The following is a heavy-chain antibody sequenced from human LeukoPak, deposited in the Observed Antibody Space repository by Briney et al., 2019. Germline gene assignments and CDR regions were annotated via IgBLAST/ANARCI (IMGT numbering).Heavy chain of an antibody. Sequence: PGGSLRLSCALSGLNIRNYWMHWVRQAPGKGLVWVSRMNDDGSGISYADSVKGRFTISRDHAKNTLYLQVNSLRAEDTAVYYCARETTVSREWYFDLWGRGTLVTVAS. CDR2: MNDDGSGI. V-gene: IGHV3-74*01. J-gene: IGHJ2*01. CDR1: GLNIRNYW. D-gene: IGHD4-17*01. CDR3: ARETTVSREWYFDL.